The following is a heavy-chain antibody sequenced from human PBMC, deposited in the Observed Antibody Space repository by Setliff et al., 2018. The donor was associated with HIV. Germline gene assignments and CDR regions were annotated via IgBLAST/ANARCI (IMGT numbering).Heavy chain of an antibody. CDR1: GFTFSSYS. V-gene: IGHV3-23*01. Sequence: PGGSLRLSCAASGFTFSSYSMNWVRQAPGKGLEWVSATTSNGRTTDYAESVRGRFTLSRDNSGNTLYLQMTSLRAEDTAIYYCAKAWGSGYPSFESALMFDVWGQGTLVTVSS. CDR2: TTSNGRTT. J-gene: IGHJ4*02. CDR3: AKAWGSGYPSFESALMFDV. D-gene: IGHD3-3*01.